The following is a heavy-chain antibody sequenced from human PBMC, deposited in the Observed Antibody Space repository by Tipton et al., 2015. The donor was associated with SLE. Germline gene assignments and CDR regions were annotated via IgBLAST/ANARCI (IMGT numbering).Heavy chain of an antibody. CDR1: GGSFSGYY. CDR3: ARGGASSKWLDP. CDR2: IKHVGST. Sequence: GLVKPSETLSLTCAVYGGSFSGYYWSWIRQPPGKGLEWIGEIKHVGSTNYNPSLKSRVTISVDTSKNQFSLKLTSVTAADTAVYYCARGGASSKWLDPWGQGILVTVSS. J-gene: IGHJ5*02. V-gene: IGHV4-34*01. D-gene: IGHD6-6*01.